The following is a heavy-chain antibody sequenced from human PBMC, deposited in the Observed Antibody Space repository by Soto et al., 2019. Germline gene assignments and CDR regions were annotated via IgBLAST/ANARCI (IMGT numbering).Heavy chain of an antibody. CDR3: ARDKDYGGNSRFAFDI. D-gene: IGHD4-17*01. V-gene: IGHV1-69*06. J-gene: IGHJ3*02. CDR1: GGTCSSYG. Sequence: SSVKVSCKPSGGTCSSYGISWGRQAPGQGLEWMGGIIPIFGTANYAQKSQGRVTITADKSTSTAYMELSSLRSEDTAVYYCARDKDYGGNSRFAFDIWGQGTMVTVSS. CDR2: IIPIFGTA.